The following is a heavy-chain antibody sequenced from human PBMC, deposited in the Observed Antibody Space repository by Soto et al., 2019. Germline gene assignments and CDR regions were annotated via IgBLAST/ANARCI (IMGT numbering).Heavy chain of an antibody. V-gene: IGHV4-31*03. CDR2: IYYSGST. CDR3: ARDVPPGRGSPNFYYSGMDV. CDR1: GGSISSGDYY. D-gene: IGHD3-10*01. Sequence: SETLSLTCTVSGGSISSGDYYWSWIRQHPGKGLEWIGYIYYSGSTYYNPSLKSRVTISVDTSKNQFSLKLSSVTAADTAVYYCARDVPPGRGSPNFYYSGMDVWGQGATVTVSS. J-gene: IGHJ6*02.